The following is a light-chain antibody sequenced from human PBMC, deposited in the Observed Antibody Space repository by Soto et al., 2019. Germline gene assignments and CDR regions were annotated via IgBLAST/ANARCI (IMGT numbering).Light chain of an antibody. Sequence: EIVLTQSPGTLSLSPGDRATLSCRASQSLSVSYIAWYQQKPGQAPRLLIYDASNRVTGIPARFRGSGSGTDFTLTISSLEPDDFAVYYCQQRSNWQITFGQGTRLEIK. CDR3: QQRSNWQIT. CDR2: DAS. V-gene: IGKV3-11*01. CDR1: QSLSVS. J-gene: IGKJ5*01.